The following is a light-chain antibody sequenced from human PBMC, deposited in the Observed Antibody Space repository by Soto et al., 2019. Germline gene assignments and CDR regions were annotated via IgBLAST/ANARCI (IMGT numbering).Light chain of an antibody. CDR1: QDIRND. CDR2: AAS. J-gene: IGKJ4*01. CDR3: QKDNSDPQT. Sequence: DIQMTQSPSSLSASVGDRVTITCRASQDIRNDLAWYQQKPGQVTKLLIYAASTLQSGVQSRFSGSGSGTDFTLTISSLQHEDVATYYCQKDNSDPQTFGVGTKVEIK. V-gene: IGKV1-27*01.